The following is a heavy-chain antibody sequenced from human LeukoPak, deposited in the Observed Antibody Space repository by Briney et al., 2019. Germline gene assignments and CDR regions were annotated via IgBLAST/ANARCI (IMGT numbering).Heavy chain of an antibody. CDR2: ISTSSNTI. CDR3: ERGGLAGYTY. D-gene: IGHD5-24*01. CDR1: GFTYSRYA. V-gene: IGHV3-48*04. J-gene: IGHJ4*02. Sequence: GGSLRLSCSASGFTYSRYAMSGLRQAPGKGLDWVSYISTSSNTIHYADSVKGRLTISRDNAKNSLYLQMTSLRAEDTAVYYCERGGLAGYTYWGQGTLVTVSS.